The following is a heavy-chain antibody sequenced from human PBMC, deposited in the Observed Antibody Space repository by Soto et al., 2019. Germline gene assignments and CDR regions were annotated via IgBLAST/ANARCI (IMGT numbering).Heavy chain of an antibody. CDR1: GAPISTYY. Sequence: PSETLSLTCTVSGAPISTYYWNWIRQPPGTGLEWIGEINHSGSTNYNPSLKSRVTISVDKSKNQFSLKLSSVTAADTAVYYCASIAAAGRGYFDYWGQGTLVTVSS. CDR3: ASIAAAGRGYFDY. V-gene: IGHV4-34*01. CDR2: INHSGST. D-gene: IGHD6-13*01. J-gene: IGHJ4*02.